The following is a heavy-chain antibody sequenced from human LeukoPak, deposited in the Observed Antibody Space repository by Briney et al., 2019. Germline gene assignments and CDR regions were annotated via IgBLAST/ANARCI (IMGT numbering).Heavy chain of an antibody. D-gene: IGHD4-11*01. CDR3: AKCRDETVTTCNWFDP. CDR2: LSDSGRAI. Sequence: GGSLRLSCVASGFNFNAYGMNWVRQAPGKGLEWLAFLSDSGRAIHYADSVKGRFTISRDNAKNSLFLHMNSLRAEDTAVYYCAKCRDETVTTCNWFDPWGQGTLVTVSS. CDR1: GFNFNAYG. J-gene: IGHJ5*02. V-gene: IGHV3-48*04.